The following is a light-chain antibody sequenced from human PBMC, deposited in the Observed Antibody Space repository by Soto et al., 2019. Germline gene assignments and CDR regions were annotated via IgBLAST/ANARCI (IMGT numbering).Light chain of an antibody. V-gene: IGLV2-14*01. CDR3: SSYTSSLTLVV. CDR2: DVS. J-gene: IGLJ2*01. Sequence: QSALTQPASVSGSPGQSITISCTGTSSDVGGYNYVSWYQQHPGKAPQLMIYDVSNRPSGVSNRFSGSKSGNTASLTISGLQAEDEADYYCSSYTSSLTLVVFGGGTKLTVL. CDR1: SSDVGGYNY.